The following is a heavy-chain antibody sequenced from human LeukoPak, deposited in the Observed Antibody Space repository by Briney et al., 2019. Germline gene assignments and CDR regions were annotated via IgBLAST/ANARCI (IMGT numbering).Heavy chain of an antibody. Sequence: ASVKVSCKASGYTFTNYWLHWVRQAPGQGLEWVGWINPNSGGTNYAQKFQGRVTMTRDTSISTAYMELSRLRSDDTAVYYCARDLSYYGSGSYFFDYWGQGTLVTVSS. V-gene: IGHV1-2*02. CDR2: INPNSGGT. J-gene: IGHJ4*02. D-gene: IGHD3-10*01. CDR3: ARDLSYYGSGSYFFDY. CDR1: GYTFTNYW.